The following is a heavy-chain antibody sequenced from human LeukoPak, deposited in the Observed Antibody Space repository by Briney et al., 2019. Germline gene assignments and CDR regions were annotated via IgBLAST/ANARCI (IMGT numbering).Heavy chain of an antibody. V-gene: IGHV4-34*01. CDR2: INHSGST. Sequence: SETLSLTCAVYGGSFSGYYWSWIRQPPGKGLGWIGEINHSGSTNYNPSLKSRVTISVDTSKNQFSLKLSSVTAADTAVYYCARGRGFSGYYYYWGQGTLVTVSS. CDR3: ARGRGFSGYYYY. CDR1: GGSFSGYY. J-gene: IGHJ4*02. D-gene: IGHD3-22*01.